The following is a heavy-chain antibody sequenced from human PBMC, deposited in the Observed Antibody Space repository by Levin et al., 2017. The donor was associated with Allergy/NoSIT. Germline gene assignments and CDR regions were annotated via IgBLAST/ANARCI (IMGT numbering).Heavy chain of an antibody. V-gene: IGHV4-30-2*01. D-gene: IGHD5-24*01. Sequence: SQTLSLTCAVSNGSISNGGFAWGWIRQTPGKGLEWIGYIYSSGTTFYNPSLKSRVTISLDRSKNEFSLKLTSVTAADTAVYFCARNDGFNNNFDSWGQGTLVSVSS. CDR3: ARNDGFNNNFDS. CDR1: NGSISNGGFA. CDR2: IYSSGTT. J-gene: IGHJ4*02.